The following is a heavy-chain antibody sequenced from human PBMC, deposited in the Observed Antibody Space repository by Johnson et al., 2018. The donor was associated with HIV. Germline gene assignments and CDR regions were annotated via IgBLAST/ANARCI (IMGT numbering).Heavy chain of an antibody. Sequence: VQLVESGGGLVQPGGSLRLSCAASGFPFSTYWMVWVRQVPGKRPVWVARIYNDGSRTTYADSVRGRFTISIDNAKYTVDMQMTSMRVEDTAVYSFEKVDCGGASCAGYDPCDLWGQGTLVTVSS. CDR1: GFPFSTYW. J-gene: IGHJ3*01. CDR3: EKVDCGGASCAGYDPCDL. V-gene: IGHV3-74*03. CDR2: IYNDGSRT. D-gene: IGHD3-16*01.